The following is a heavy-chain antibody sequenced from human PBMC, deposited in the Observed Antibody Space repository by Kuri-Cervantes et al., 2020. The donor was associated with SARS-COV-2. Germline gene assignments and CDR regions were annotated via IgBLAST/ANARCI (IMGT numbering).Heavy chain of an antibody. CDR2: ISSSSSYI. CDR1: GFTFRSYS. D-gene: IGHD3-22*01. Sequence: GESLKISCAASGFTFRSYSFNWVRQAPGKGLEWVSSISSSSSYIHYADSVEGRFTISRDNAKNSVYLQMNSLRAEDTAVYHCARDDPNYFDSRGYSFTVAFALWGQGKMVTVSS. V-gene: IGHV3-21*01. CDR3: ARDDPNYFDSRGYSFTVAFAL. J-gene: IGHJ3*01.